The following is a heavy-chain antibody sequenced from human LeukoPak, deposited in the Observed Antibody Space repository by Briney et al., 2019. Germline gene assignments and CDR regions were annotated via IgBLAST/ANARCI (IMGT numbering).Heavy chain of an antibody. CDR2: INPHSGGT. D-gene: IGHD1-7*01. Sequence: ASVRVSCKPSGYTFTAHYLHWVRQAPGQGLQWMGWINPHSGGTNYAQTFQGRVTMSSDTSVDTAYMELTSLTSDDSAVYYCARDLDNWNYDPFDYWGQGTLVTVSS. CDR3: ARDLDNWNYDPFDY. J-gene: IGHJ4*02. CDR1: GYTFTAHY. V-gene: IGHV1-2*02.